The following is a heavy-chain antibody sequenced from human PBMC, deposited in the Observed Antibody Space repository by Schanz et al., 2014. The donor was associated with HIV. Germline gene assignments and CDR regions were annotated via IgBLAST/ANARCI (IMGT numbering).Heavy chain of an antibody. J-gene: IGHJ6*02. CDR2: ISYDGSNK. CDR3: AKDNGWPLASYYGMDV. V-gene: IGHV3-30*18. D-gene: IGHD6-19*01. Sequence: QVQLVETGGGVVQPGRSLRLSCAASGFIFRTHGMHWVRQAPGKGLEWVAVISYDGSNKYYADSVKGRFTISRDNSKNTLYLQMNSLRAEDTALYYCAKDNGWPLASYYGMDVWGQGTTVTVSS. CDR1: GFIFRTHG.